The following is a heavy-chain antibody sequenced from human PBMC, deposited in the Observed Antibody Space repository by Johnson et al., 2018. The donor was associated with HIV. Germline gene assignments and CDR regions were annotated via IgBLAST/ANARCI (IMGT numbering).Heavy chain of an antibody. CDR1: GFTFSDYY. Sequence: QMLLVESGGGLVKPGGSLRLSCAASGFTFSDYYMSWIRQAPGKGLEWVSYISSSGSTIYYADSVKGRFTISRDNAKNSLYLQMNSLRAEDTAVYYCARVQSVQWELLDGDAFDIWGQGTMVTVSS. CDR2: ISSSGSTI. J-gene: IGHJ3*02. D-gene: IGHD1-26*01. CDR3: ARVQSVQWELLDGDAFDI. V-gene: IGHV3-11*04.